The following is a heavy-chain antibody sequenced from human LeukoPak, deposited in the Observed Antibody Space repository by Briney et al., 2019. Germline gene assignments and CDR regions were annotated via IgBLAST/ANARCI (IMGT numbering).Heavy chain of an antibody. Sequence: ASVKVSCKASGYTFTSYGISWVRQAPGQGLEWMGWISAYNGNTNYAQKLQGRVTMTTDTSTSTAYMELRSLRSDDTAVYYCARDLEQCSYGYYPDDAFDIWGQGTMVTVSS. CDR2: ISAYNGNT. V-gene: IGHV1-18*01. J-gene: IGHJ3*02. D-gene: IGHD5-18*01. CDR1: GYTFTSYG. CDR3: ARDLEQCSYGYYPDDAFDI.